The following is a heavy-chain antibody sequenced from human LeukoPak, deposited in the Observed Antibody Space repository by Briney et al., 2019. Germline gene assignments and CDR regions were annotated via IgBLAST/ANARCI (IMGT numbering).Heavy chain of an antibody. J-gene: IGHJ4*02. CDR3: ARAGGGVYFDY. CDR1: GYTFTGYY. Sequence: GSLKVSCKASGYTFTGYYMHWVRQAPGPGLEWMGWINPNSSDTNYAQKFQGRFAMTRDTSISTAYMELSRLRSDDTAVYYCARAGGGVYFDYWGQGTLGT. D-gene: IGHD3-16*01. V-gene: IGHV1-2*02. CDR2: INPNSSDT.